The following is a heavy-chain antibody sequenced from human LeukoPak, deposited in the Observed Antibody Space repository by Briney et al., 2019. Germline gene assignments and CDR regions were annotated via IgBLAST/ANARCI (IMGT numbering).Heavy chain of an antibody. D-gene: IGHD3-22*01. V-gene: IGHV3-21*01. CDR3: ARVAYDSSGYSLDY. CDR2: ISSSSSYI. J-gene: IGHJ4*02. CDR1: GFTFSSYN. Sequence: PGGSLRLSCAASGFTFSSYNMNWVRQAPGKGLEWVSSISSSSSYIYYADSVKGRFTISRDNAKNSLYLQMNSLRGEDTAVYYCARVAYDSSGYSLDYWGQGTLVTVSS.